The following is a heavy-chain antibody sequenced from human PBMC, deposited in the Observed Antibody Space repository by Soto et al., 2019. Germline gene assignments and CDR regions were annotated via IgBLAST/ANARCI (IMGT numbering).Heavy chain of an antibody. V-gene: IGHV1-8*01. CDR1: GYTFTSYD. CDR2: MSPSSGNT. J-gene: IGHJ4*02. Sequence: QVQLVQSGAEVREPGASVKVSCKASGYTFTSYDINWVRQATGQGLEWMGWMSPSSGNTGYAQTFQGRVAMARDTSIGTAYMELSSLRLEVTAVYFCVWGEWERGYWGQGTLVAVAS. D-gene: IGHD1-26*01. CDR3: VWGEWERGY.